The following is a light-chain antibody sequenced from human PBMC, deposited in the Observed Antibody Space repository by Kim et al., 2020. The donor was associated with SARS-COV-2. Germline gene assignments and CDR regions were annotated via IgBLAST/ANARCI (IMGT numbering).Light chain of an antibody. CDR1: NIGSKS. J-gene: IGLJ3*02. CDR3: QVWDSSSDHPV. Sequence: APGKTAGITCGGNNIGSKSVPWYQQKPGQAPVLVIYYDSDRPSGIPERFSGSNSGNTATLTISRVEAGDEADYYCQVWDSSSDHPVFGGGTKLTVL. V-gene: IGLV3-21*04. CDR2: YDS.